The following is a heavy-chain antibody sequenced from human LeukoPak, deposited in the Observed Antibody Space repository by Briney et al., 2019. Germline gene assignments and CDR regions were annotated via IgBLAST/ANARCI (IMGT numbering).Heavy chain of an antibody. CDR2: INPNSGGT. J-gene: IGHJ4*02. CDR1: GYTFTGYY. CDR3: AREGPGFGDLLFDS. V-gene: IGHV1-2*02. D-gene: IGHD3-10*01. Sequence: ALVKVSCKASGYTFTGYYMHWVRQAPGQGLEWMGWINPNSGGTKYEQKFQGRVTMTRDTSISTAYMELSRLRSDDTAVYYCAREGPGFGDLLFDSWGQGTLVTVSS.